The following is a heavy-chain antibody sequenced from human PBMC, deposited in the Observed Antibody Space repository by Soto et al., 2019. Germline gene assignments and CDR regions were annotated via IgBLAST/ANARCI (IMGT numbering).Heavy chain of an antibody. D-gene: IGHD1-1*01. CDR3: ARAPIPNWNYYGMDV. CDR1: GGSVNSGGYH. CDR2: IYYSGST. V-gene: IGHV4-31*03. Sequence: SETLSLTCTVSGGSVNSGGYHWSWIRQHPGKGLEWIGDIYYSGSTYYNPSLKSRVTISIDTSTNHFSLHLSALTAADTAVYYCARAPIPNWNYYGMDVWGQGTTVTVS. J-gene: IGHJ6*02.